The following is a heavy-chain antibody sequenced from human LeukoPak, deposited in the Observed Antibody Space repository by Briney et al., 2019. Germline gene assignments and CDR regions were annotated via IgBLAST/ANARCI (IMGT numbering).Heavy chain of an antibody. CDR3: AHSGHAFDI. Sequence: SGPTLVKPTQTLTLTCTFSDFSLSTPGMGVGWIRQPPGKALEWLAFIYYNDDKRYSPSLRSRLTITRDTSKNQVVLAMTNMDPVDTATYYCAHSGHAFDIWGQGTMVTVSS. J-gene: IGHJ3*02. D-gene: IGHD7-27*01. V-gene: IGHV2-5*01. CDR2: IYYNDDK. CDR1: DFSLSTPGMG.